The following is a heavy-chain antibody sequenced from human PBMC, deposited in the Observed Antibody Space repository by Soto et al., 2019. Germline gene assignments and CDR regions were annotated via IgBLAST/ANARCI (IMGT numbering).Heavy chain of an antibody. D-gene: IGHD2-21*01. CDR1: GDGSISSNY. CDR2: VYTSGTT. V-gene: IGHV4-4*07. J-gene: IGHJ5*01. Sequence: QVQLQESGPGLVKPSETLSLTCSVSGDGSISSNYWSWIRQPAGKGLEWIGRVYTSGTTKYNPSLKSRVTMSIDTSKNPCSLKLSSVTAADTAVYYCAKGPYCGGDCFFASWGLGTLVTVSS. CDR3: AKGPYCGGDCFFAS.